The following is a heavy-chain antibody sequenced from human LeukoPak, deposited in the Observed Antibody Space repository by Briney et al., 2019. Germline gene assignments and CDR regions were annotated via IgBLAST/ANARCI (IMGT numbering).Heavy chain of an antibody. CDR1: GFTFSNYA. CDR2: IDGSGGNT. Sequence: PGGSLRLSCAASGFTFSNYAMSWVRQAPGKGLEWVSGIDGSGGNTDYADSVKGRFTISRDNSKNTLYLQVNSLRAEDTAVYYCAKPPEEESPIYYDSSGYLRDWGQGTLVTVSS. CDR3: AKPPEEESPIYYDSSGYLRD. J-gene: IGHJ4*02. D-gene: IGHD3-22*01. V-gene: IGHV3-23*01.